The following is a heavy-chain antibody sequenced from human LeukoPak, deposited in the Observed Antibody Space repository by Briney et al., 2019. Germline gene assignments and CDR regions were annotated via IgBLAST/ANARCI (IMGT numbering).Heavy chain of an antibody. V-gene: IGHV1-69*13. CDR3: ARDSGYGSGSYSPRPFEY. CDR2: IIPIFGTA. Sequence: GASVKVSCKASGYTFTSYGISWVRQAPGQGLEWMGGIIPIFGTANYAQKFQGRVTITADESTSTAYMELSSLRSEDTAVYYCARDSGYGSGSYSPRPFEYWGHGTLVTVSS. J-gene: IGHJ4*01. CDR1: GYTFTSYG. D-gene: IGHD3-10*01.